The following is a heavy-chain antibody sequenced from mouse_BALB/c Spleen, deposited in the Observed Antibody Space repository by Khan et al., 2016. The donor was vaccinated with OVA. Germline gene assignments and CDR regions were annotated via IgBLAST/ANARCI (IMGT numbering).Heavy chain of an antibody. CDR2: ISTGGHYT. J-gene: IGHJ3*01. CDR3: TRLAYYYDSEGFAY. CDR1: GFTFSTYG. D-gene: IGHD1-1*01. V-gene: IGHV5-6*01. Sequence: EVMLVESGGDVVKPGGSPKLSCAASGFTFSTYGMSWVRQTPDKRLEWVATISTGGHYTYYPDTVKGRFTISRDNAKNNLYLQMSSLTSEDTAMFYCTRLAYYYDSEGFAYWGQGTLVTVSA.